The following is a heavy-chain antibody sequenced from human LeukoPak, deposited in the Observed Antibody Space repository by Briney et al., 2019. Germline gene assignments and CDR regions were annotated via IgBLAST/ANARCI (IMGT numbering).Heavy chain of an antibody. D-gene: IGHD3-10*01. CDR3: ARGGGSGSYYPKPIGY. Sequence: SETLSLTCTVSGGSISSYYWSWIRQPPGKGLEWIGYIYYSGSTNYNPSLKSRVTISVDTSKNQFSLKLSSVTAADTAVYYCARGGGSGSYYPKPIGYWGQGTLVTVSS. J-gene: IGHJ4*02. CDR2: IYYSGST. CDR1: GGSISSYY. V-gene: IGHV4-59*12.